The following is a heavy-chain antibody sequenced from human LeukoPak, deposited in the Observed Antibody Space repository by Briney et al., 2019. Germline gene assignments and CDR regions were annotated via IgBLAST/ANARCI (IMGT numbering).Heavy chain of an antibody. D-gene: IGHD6-19*01. CDR3: ATAPDSSLDY. Sequence: ASVKVSCKVSGYTLTELSMHWVRQAPGKGLEWMGGFDPEDGETIYAQKFQGRVTVTEDTSTDTAYMELSSLRSEDTAVYYCATAPDSSLDYWGQGTLVTVSS. J-gene: IGHJ4*02. CDR2: FDPEDGET. V-gene: IGHV1-24*01. CDR1: GYTLTELS.